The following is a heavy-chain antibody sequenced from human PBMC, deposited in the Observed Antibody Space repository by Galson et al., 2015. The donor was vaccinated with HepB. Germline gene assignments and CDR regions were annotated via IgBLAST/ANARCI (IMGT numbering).Heavy chain of an antibody. CDR2: ISNSGT. J-gene: IGHJ3*02. CDR1: GFTFSSYA. D-gene: IGHD3-22*01. CDR3: VKLVKTDGFDI. V-gene: IGHV3-23*01. Sequence: SLRLSCAASGFTFSSYAMNWVRQAPGKGLEWVSVISNSGTYYADSVKGRFTISRDNSKSTLYLQVSSLRDDDTALYYCVKLVKTDGFDIWGRGTMVTVSS.